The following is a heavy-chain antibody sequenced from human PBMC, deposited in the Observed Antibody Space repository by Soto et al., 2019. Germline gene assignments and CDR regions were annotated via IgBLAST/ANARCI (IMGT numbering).Heavy chain of an antibody. CDR1: GYSITSGHY. J-gene: IGHJ4*02. CDR2: IYHSGNT. V-gene: IGHV4-38-2*01. CDR3: TRVDRRGWTPNFFDS. D-gene: IGHD6-19*01. Sequence: PSETLSLTCAVSGYSITSGHYWGWIRQPPGKGLEWIGTIYHSGNTFYNPSLKSRVTISVDTSKNQFSLELRSVTAADTALYYCTRVDRRGWTPNFFDSCGQGTLVTVSS.